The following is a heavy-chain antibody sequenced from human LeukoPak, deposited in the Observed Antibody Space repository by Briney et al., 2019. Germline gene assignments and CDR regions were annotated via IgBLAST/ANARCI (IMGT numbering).Heavy chain of an antibody. D-gene: IGHD3-10*01. CDR3: ATINYGSGSYYLTKSWFDP. J-gene: IGHJ5*02. Sequence: ASVKVSCKVSGYTLTELSMHWVRQAPGKGLEWMGGFDPEDGETIYAQKFQGRVTMTEDTSTDTAYMELSSLRSEDTAVYYCATINYGSGSYYLTKSWFDPWGQGTLVTVSS. CDR1: GYTLTELS. V-gene: IGHV1-24*01. CDR2: FDPEDGET.